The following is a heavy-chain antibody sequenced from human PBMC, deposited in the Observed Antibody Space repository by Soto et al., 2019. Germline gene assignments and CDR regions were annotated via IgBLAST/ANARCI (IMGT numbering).Heavy chain of an antibody. CDR1: GGSISSGDYY. D-gene: IGHD4-17*01. CDR3: ARAPLDDYGDYASFDY. J-gene: IGHJ4*02. CDR2: IYYSGST. Sequence: QVQLQESGPGLVKPSQTLSLTCTVSGGSISSGDYYWSWIRQPPGKGLEWIGYIYYSGSTYYNPSLKSRVTMSVDTSKNQFSLKLSSVTAADTAVYYCARAPLDDYGDYASFDYWGQGTLVTVSS. V-gene: IGHV4-30-4*01.